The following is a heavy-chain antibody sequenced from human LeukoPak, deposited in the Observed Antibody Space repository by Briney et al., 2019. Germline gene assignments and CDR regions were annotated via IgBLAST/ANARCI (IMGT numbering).Heavy chain of an antibody. Sequence: PGGSLRLSCAASGFTFSSNWMHWVRQGPGKGLVWVSRINPDGSRTDYAESVKGRFTISRDNAKNTLSLEMNSLGDEDTAVYHCSRDFNGRNDFWGQGTLVTVSS. CDR3: SRDFNGRNDF. V-gene: IGHV3-74*01. CDR1: GFTFSSNW. D-gene: IGHD1-14*01. CDR2: INPDGSRT. J-gene: IGHJ4*02.